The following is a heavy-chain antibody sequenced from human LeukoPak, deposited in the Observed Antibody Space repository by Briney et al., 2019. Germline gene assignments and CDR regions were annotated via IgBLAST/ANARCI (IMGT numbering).Heavy chain of an antibody. D-gene: IGHD4-11*01. J-gene: IGHJ3*02. Sequence: GGSLRLSCAASGFTFSSYAMHWVRQAPGKGLEYVSAISSNGGSTYYANSVKGRFTISRDNSKNTLYLQMGSLRAEDMAVYYCARDERSNHVGDAFDIWGQGTMVTVSS. CDR2: ISSNGGST. CDR1: GFTFSSYA. CDR3: ARDERSNHVGDAFDI. V-gene: IGHV3-64*01.